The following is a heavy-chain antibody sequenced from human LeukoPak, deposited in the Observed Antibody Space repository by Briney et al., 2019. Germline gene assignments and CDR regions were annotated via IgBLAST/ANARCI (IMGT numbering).Heavy chain of an antibody. J-gene: IGHJ4*02. CDR2: INPNSGGT. CDR3: AREGDYYDSSGQDHFDY. Sequence: GASVKVSCKASGYTFTGYYMHWVRQAPGQGLEWMGWINPNSGGTNYAQKFQGRVTMTRDTSISTAYMELSRLRSDDTAVYYCAREGDYYDSSGQDHFDYWGQGTLVTVSS. CDR1: GYTFTGYY. D-gene: IGHD3-22*01. V-gene: IGHV1-2*02.